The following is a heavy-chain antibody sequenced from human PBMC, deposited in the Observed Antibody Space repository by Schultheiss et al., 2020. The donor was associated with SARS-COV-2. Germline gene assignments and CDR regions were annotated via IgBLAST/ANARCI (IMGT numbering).Heavy chain of an antibody. D-gene: IGHD1-7*01. CDR2: IHGNGVTT. J-gene: IGHJ6*03. V-gene: IGHV3-23*01. Sequence: GGSLRLSCAASGFTFSSYAMSWVRQAPGKGLEWVSAIHGNGVTTYFADSVKGRFTISRDNSKNTLYLQMNSLKTEDTAVYYCTTSRTNWNYGLNYYYMDVWGKGTTVTVSS. CDR1: GFTFSSYA. CDR3: TTSRTNWNYGLNYYYMDV.